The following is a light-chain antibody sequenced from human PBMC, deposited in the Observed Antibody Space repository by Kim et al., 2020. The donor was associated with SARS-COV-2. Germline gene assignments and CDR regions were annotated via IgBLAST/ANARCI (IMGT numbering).Light chain of an antibody. V-gene: IGKV1-12*02. CDR3: QQANSFPFS. CDR1: QDIGRW. CDR2: AAS. Sequence: GDRVTITCRASQDIGRWLAWYQQKPGKAPNLLIYAASSLRSGVPSRFSGGGSGTDFTLTISSLQPEDFATYYCQQANSFPFSFAQGTRLEIK. J-gene: IGKJ5*01.